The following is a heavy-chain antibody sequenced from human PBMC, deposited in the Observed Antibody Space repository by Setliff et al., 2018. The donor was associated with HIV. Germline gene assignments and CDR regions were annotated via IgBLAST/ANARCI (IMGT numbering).Heavy chain of an antibody. Sequence: GGSLRLSCAASRFTFSSYTMSWVRQAPGKGLEWVSAISGSGGSTYYADSVKGRFTISRDNSKNTLYLQMNSLRAEDTAVYYCAREGGMVRGALYYYYYYYMDVWGKGTTVTVSS. D-gene: IGHD3-10*01. V-gene: IGHV3-23*01. CDR1: RFTFSSYT. J-gene: IGHJ6*03. CDR2: ISGSGGST. CDR3: AREGGMVRGALYYYYYYYMDV.